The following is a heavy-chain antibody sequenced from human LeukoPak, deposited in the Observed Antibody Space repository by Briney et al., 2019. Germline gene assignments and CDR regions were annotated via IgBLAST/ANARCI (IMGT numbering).Heavy chain of an antibody. CDR2: ISSSGSTI. D-gene: IGHD5-24*01. CDR3: ARENMPTIGHLDH. V-gene: IGHV3-48*03. CDR1: GFTFSSYE. J-gene: IGHJ4*02. Sequence: PGGSLRLSCAASGFTFSSYEMNWVRQAPGKGLEWVSYISSSGSTIYYADSVKGRFTISRDNARNSLYLQMNSLRAEDTAVYYCARENMPTIGHLDHWGQGALVTVSS.